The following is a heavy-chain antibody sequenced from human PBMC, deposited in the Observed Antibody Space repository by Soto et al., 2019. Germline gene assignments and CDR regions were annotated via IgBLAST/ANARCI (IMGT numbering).Heavy chain of an antibody. D-gene: IGHD6-19*01. CDR3: ARGSPWPYSSGWTVD. J-gene: IGHJ4*02. CDR1: GFTFSSYW. V-gene: IGHV3-7*03. CDR2: IKQDGSEK. Sequence: GGSLRLSCAASGFTFSSYWMSWVRQAPGKGLEWVANIKQDGSEKYYVDSVKGRFTISRDNAKNSLYLQMNSLRAEDTAVYYCARGSPWPYSSGWTVDWGQGTLVTVSS.